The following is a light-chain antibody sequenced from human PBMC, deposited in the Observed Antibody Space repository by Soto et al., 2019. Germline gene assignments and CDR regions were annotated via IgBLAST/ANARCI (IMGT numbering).Light chain of an antibody. J-gene: IGKJ1*01. CDR1: QSISSW. V-gene: IGKV1-5*01. CDR3: QQYNSYSRRT. Sequence: DIQMTQSPSTLSASVGDRVTITCRASQSISSWLAWYQQKPGKAPKLLIYDASSLESGVPSRFSGSGSGTEFTLTISSLQPDDFATYYCQQYNSYSRRTFGQGTMVDIK. CDR2: DAS.